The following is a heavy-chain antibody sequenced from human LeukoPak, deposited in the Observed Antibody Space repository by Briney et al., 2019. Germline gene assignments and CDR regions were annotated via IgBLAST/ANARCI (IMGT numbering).Heavy chain of an antibody. J-gene: IGHJ4*02. D-gene: IGHD6-19*01. CDR3: AKSVGQWLTGG. V-gene: IGHV3-23*01. CDR2: ISGSGGST. Sequence: GGSLRLSCAASGFTFSSYAMSWVRQAPAKGLEWVSAISGSGGSTYYADSVKGRFTISRDNSKNTLYLQMNSLRAEDTAVYYCAKSVGQWLTGGWGQGTLVTVSS. CDR1: GFTFSSYA.